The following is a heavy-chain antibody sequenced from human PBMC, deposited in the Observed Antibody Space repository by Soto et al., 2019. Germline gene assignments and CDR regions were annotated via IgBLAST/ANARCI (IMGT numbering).Heavy chain of an antibody. CDR2: VNPIVGMS. Sequence: QVQLVQSGAEVKKPGSSVKVSCTASGGTFNSYTLNWVRQAPGQRLEWVGRVNPIVGMSDSASKFQGRVTMPADRSTSKAYMDLTGVKSEDTAVYYCATSYGSGSTHFDSWGQGTLVTVSS. CDR1: GGTFNSYT. CDR3: ATSYGSGSTHFDS. D-gene: IGHD3-10*01. J-gene: IGHJ4*02. V-gene: IGHV1-69*02.